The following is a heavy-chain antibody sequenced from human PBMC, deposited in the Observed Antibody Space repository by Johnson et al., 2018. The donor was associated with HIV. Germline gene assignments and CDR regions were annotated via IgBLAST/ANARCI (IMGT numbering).Heavy chain of an antibody. CDR2: IKQDGSEK. Sequence: VQLVDSGGGLVQPGGSLRLSCAASGFAFSGYWMSWVRQAPGKGLEGVANIKQDGSEKYYLASVKGRFTISRDNDKNSLYLQMNSLRAEDTAVYYCARGIVGAEEGAFDIWGQGTLVTVSS. V-gene: IGHV3-7*01. CDR3: ARGIVGAEEGAFDI. J-gene: IGHJ3*02. D-gene: IGHD1-26*01. CDR1: GFAFSGYW.